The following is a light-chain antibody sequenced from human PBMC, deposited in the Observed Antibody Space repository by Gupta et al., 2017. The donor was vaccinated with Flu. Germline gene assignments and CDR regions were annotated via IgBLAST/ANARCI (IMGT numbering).Light chain of an antibody. CDR2: GSN. J-gene: IGLJ1*01. V-gene: IGLV1-44*01. CDR1: SSNIGSNA. Sequence: QSVLAQPPSASGTPGKRVTITCSGSSSNIGSNAVNWYQQGPGTSPNLLIYGSNQRHSGVPDRFAVSKSGTSASLAIRGSQSEDEADYYCAAWDDSLNGHYVFGTGTKVTVL. CDR3: AAWDDSLNGHYV.